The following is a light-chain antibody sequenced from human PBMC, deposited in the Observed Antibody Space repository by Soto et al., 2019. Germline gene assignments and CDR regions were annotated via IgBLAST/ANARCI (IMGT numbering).Light chain of an antibody. V-gene: IGKV1-5*03. CDR2: KAS. J-gene: IGKJ4*01. CDR1: QSISTW. CDR3: QQYNTYPLT. Sequence: DIQMTQSPSTLSASVGDRVTITCRASQSISTWLAWYQQKPGKAPKLLIYKASSLEGGVPSRFGGSGSGTLFNITISSLHTDDFATYYCQQYNTYPLTFGGGTTVDLK.